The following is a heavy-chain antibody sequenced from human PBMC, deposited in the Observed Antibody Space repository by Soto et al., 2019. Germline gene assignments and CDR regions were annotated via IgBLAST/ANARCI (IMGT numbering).Heavy chain of an antibody. J-gene: IGHJ4*02. V-gene: IGHV4-4*02. CDR3: TTLPPRIVVVVKEIPL. CDR1: GTSISSTYW. CDR2: IYHTGTT. Sequence: QVQLRESGPRLVKPSGTLSLTCVVSGTSISSTYWWTWVRQAPGKGLEWIGEIYHTGTTTYNPSPKRRVRMSIDKSNNEFSLKLNPVTAADTAIYYCTTLPPRIVVVVKEIPLWGRGTLVSVSS. D-gene: IGHD2-15*01.